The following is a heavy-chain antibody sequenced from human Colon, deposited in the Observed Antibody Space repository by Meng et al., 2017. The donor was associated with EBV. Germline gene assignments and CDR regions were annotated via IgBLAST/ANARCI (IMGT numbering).Heavy chain of an antibody. Sequence: GAGHLWTSETLSPTCAVYVGSFTAYVWTCVRRPPGKGWGWMDEINHSGSTHYNPSPQTRITISVYTSKNQFSLKLSSLTAADTAVYYCARGDGSGSGNWFDPWGQGTLVTVSS. CDR2: INHSGST. CDR1: VGSFTAYV. J-gene: IGHJ5*02. D-gene: IGHD3-10*01. CDR3: ARGDGSGSGNWFDP. V-gene: IGHV4-34*01.